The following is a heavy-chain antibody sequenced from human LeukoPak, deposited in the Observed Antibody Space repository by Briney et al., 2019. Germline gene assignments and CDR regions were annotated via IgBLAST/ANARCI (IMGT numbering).Heavy chain of an antibody. Sequence: GGTLRLSCAASGFTFSSYGMSCVRQAPGKGLEWVSAISGSGGSTYYADSVKGRFTISRDNSKNTLYLQMNSLRAEDTAVYYCAKDRDDSSGYLDYWGQGTLVTVSS. CDR2: ISGSGGST. V-gene: IGHV3-23*01. J-gene: IGHJ4*02. CDR3: AKDRDDSSGYLDY. D-gene: IGHD3-22*01. CDR1: GFTFSSYG.